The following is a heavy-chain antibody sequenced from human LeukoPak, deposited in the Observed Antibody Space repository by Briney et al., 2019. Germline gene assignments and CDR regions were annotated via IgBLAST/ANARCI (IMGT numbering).Heavy chain of an antibody. CDR3: ARDSPYGDYPFDY. Sequence: GGSLRLSCAASGFTFSSYSMNWVRQAPGRGLEWVSYITSSSITIYYADSVKGRFTISRDNAKNSLYLQMNSLRDEDTAVYYCARDSPYGDYPFDYWGQGTLVTVSS. CDR1: GFTFSSYS. CDR2: ITSSSITI. D-gene: IGHD4-17*01. J-gene: IGHJ4*02. V-gene: IGHV3-48*02.